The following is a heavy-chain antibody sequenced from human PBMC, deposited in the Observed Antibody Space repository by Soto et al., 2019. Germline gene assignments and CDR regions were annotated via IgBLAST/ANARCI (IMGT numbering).Heavy chain of an antibody. J-gene: IGHJ4*02. D-gene: IGHD7-27*01. CDR2: FYYLGST. CDR3: PRANWYSEY. CDR1: SGSTHNYY. V-gene: IGHV4-59*13. Sequence: SGTLSLTLPISSGSTHNYYWTWFRHPRGKGLEWIGFFYYLGSTNNTPSLKSRFTFSVDTSKNRVSLNLTFLTAADTAIYYCPRANWYSEYWGQGTLVTVSS.